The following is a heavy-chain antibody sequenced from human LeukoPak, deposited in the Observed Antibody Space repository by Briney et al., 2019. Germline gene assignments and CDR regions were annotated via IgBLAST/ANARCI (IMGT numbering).Heavy chain of an antibody. D-gene: IGHD5-18*01. CDR2: ISDSARST. J-gene: IGHJ1*01. Sequence: GGSLRLSCAASGFTLNNYAMSWVRQPPGKGLEWVSGISDSARSTYYADSVKGRFTISRDNSKDTVYLQMNNLRAADTAFFCVRHDSYIPFWGQGSLVTVSS. CDR3: RHDSYIPF. V-gene: IGHV3-23*01. CDR1: GFTLNNYA.